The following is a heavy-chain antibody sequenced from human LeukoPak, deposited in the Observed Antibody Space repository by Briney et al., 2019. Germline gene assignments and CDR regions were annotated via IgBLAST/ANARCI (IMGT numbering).Heavy chain of an antibody. CDR3: AKERFGGVIDFDY. CDR1: GFTFSSYA. J-gene: IGHJ4*02. D-gene: IGHD3-16*01. V-gene: IGHV3-23*01. CDR2: ISGSGGST. Sequence: PGGSLRLSCAASGFTFSSYAMIWVRQAPGKGLECVSAISGSGGSTYYADSVKGRFPISRDNSKNTLYLQMNSLRAEDTAVYYCAKERFGGVIDFDYWGQGTLVTVSS.